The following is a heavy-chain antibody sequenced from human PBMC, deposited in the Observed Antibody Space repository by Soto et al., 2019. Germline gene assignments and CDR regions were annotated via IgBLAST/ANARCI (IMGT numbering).Heavy chain of an antibody. CDR3: ATYRLGIYFDY. D-gene: IGHD7-27*01. CDR1: GFNVSSNY. Sequence: PGGSLRLSCAASGFNVSSNYMSWVRQAPGKGLEWVSVIYSGGSTYYADSLKGRFTISRDNSKNTLYLQMNSLRAEDTALYYCATYRLGIYFDYCGQGALVTGSS. V-gene: IGHV3-66*01. CDR2: IYSGGST. J-gene: IGHJ4*02.